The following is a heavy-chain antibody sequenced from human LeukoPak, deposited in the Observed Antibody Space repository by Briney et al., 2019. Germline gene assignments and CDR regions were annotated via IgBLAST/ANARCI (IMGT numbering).Heavy chain of an antibody. V-gene: IGHV1-2*02. J-gene: IGHJ4*02. CDR3: AREGRVDSAVVLFDY. D-gene: IGHD5-18*01. CDR2: INPNSGGT. CDR1: GYTFTGYY. Sequence: ASVKISCKASGYTFTGYYMHWVRQAPGQGLEWMGWINPNSGGTNYAQKFQGRVTMTRDTPISTAYMELRRLRSDDTAVYYCAREGRVDSAVVLFDYWGQGTLVTVSS.